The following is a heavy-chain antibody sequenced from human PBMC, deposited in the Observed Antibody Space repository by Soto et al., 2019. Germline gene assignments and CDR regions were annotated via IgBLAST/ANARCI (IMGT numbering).Heavy chain of an antibody. V-gene: IGHV3-33*01. CDR2: IWSDGSNK. CDR3: ARGRYGMDV. Sequence: PGGSLRLSCAASGFTFSSYGMHWVRQAPGKGLEWVAVIWSDGSNKYYADSVKGRFTISRDNSKNRLYLQMNSLRIEDTAVYNCARGRYGMDVWGRGTTVTVSS. CDR1: GFTFSSYG. J-gene: IGHJ6*02.